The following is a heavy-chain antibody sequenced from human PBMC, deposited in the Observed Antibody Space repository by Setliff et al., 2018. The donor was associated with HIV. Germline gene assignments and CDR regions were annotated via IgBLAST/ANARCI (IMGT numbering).Heavy chain of an antibody. D-gene: IGHD6-19*01. V-gene: IGHV4-61*09. J-gene: IGHJ4*02. CDR3: VRDPGYNSGWSVTTFDY. Sequence: SETLSLTCTVSGGSIRRGSYYWSWIRQPAGEGLEWIGHISTSGSTNYNPSLKNRVTLSLDTSKNQFSLKLRSVFAADTAVYYCVRDPGYNSGWSVTTFDYWGQGTLVTVSS. CDR1: GGSIRRGSYY. CDR2: ISTSGST.